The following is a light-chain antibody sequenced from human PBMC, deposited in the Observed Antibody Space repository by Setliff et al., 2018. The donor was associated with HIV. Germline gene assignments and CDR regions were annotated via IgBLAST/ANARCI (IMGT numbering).Light chain of an antibody. Sequence: QSVLTQPASVSGSPGQSITISCTGTSSDVGNYNLVSWYQQHPGKAPKLMIFEVSKWPSGVSNRFSGSKSGNTASLTISGLQPEDGADYYCTSFRRSRTLVFGTGTKVTVL. CDR3: TSFRRSRTLV. CDR2: EVS. CDR1: SSDVGNYNL. V-gene: IGLV2-14*02. J-gene: IGLJ1*01.